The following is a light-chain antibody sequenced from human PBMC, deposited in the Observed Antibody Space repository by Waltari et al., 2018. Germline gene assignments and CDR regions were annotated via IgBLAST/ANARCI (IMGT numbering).Light chain of an antibody. CDR1: QSLLYSSNNRNY. J-gene: IGKJ2*01. CDR3: QQYFTTPYT. Sequence: DIVLTQSPESLAVSLGERVTFNCKSSQSLLYSSNNRNYLAWYQQRAGQSPKLLIYGASTREMGVPGRFRGSGSGTDFTLTISSLQAEDVAIYYCQQYFTTPYTFGRGTKLEIK. V-gene: IGKV4-1*01. CDR2: GAS.